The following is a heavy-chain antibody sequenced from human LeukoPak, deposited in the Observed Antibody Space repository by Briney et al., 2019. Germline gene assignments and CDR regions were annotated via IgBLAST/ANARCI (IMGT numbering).Heavy chain of an antibody. V-gene: IGHV4-39*01. CDR3: ASLVNGRWYVSFDY. J-gene: IGHJ4*02. CDR1: GRSISSSSYY. Sequence: SETLSLTCTVSGRSISSSSYYWGWIRQPPGKGLEWIGSIYYSGSTYYNPSLKSRVTISVDTSKNQFSLKLSSVTAADTAVYYCASLVNGRWYVSFDYWGQGTLVTVSS. CDR2: IYYSGST. D-gene: IGHD3-9*01.